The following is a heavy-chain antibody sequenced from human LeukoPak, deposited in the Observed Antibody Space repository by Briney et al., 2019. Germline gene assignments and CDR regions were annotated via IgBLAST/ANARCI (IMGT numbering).Heavy chain of an antibody. CDR2: ISCYNGDT. Sequence: ASVKVSCKASGYTFTHHGISWVRQAPGQGLGWMGWISCYNGDTIYAQNVQGRVTMTTDASTRTVYIELRNLGSDDTAMYYCARDPSNSSGYHAHFDSWGQGTLVTVSS. V-gene: IGHV1-18*01. D-gene: IGHD3-22*01. CDR3: ARDPSNSSGYHAHFDS. CDR1: GYTFTHHG. J-gene: IGHJ4*02.